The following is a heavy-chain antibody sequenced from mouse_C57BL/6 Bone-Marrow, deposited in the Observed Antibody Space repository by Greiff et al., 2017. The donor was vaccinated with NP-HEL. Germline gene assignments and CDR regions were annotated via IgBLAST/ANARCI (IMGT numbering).Heavy chain of an antibody. CDR2: VNPYNGGT. J-gene: IGHJ2*01. D-gene: IGHD4-1*01. CDR3: ARGNWFDY. CDR1: GYTFTDYY. V-gene: IGHV1-19*01. Sequence: VQLQQSGPVLVKPGASVKMSCKASGYTFTDYYMNWVKQSHGKSLEWIGVVNPYNGGTSYNQKFKGKATLTVYKSSSTAYMELNSLTSEDSAVYYCARGNWFDYWGQGTTLTVSS.